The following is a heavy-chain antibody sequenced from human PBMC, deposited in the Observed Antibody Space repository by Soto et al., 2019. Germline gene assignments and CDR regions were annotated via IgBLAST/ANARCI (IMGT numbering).Heavy chain of an antibody. CDR1: GSTFSNYG. V-gene: IGHV3-30*18. CDR2: ISYDGSNK. CDR3: AKVTGYSSSWLPFDY. Sequence: QVQLVESGGGVFQPGRSLGPSFAASGSTFSNYGMPGVRQAPGKGLEWVAVISYDGSNKYYADSVKGRLTISRDNSKNTLYLQMNSLRAEDTAVYYCAKVTGYSSSWLPFDYWGQGTLVTVSS. J-gene: IGHJ4*02. D-gene: IGHD6-13*01.